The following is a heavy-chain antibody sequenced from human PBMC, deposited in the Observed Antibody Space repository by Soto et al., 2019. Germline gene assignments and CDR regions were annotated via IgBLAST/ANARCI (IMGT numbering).Heavy chain of an antibody. V-gene: IGHV3-30*18. CDR1: GFTFSRYG. CDR3: AKDWYNYGGFDY. J-gene: IGHJ4*02. D-gene: IGHD1-1*01. CDR2: ISYDGSKK. Sequence: GSLRLSCSSSGFTFSRYGMHLFRQAPGKGLEWVAVISYDGSKKYYADSVKGRFTISRDNSKNTLYLQMNSLKVEDTAVYYCAKDWYNYGGFDYWGQGTLVTVSS.